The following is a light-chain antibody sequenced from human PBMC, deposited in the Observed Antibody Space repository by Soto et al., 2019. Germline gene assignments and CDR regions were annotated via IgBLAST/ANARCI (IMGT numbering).Light chain of an antibody. CDR3: QQYTSYPYP. Sequence: DIQVTQSPSTLSASVGDRVTITCRASQYITHWLAWYQQKPGKAPNLLIYMASTLETGVPSRLSGSGSGTEFTLTIRSLQPADFAAYYCQQYTSYPYPFGQGTKLEI. CDR2: MAS. V-gene: IGKV1-5*03. CDR1: QYITHW. J-gene: IGKJ2*01.